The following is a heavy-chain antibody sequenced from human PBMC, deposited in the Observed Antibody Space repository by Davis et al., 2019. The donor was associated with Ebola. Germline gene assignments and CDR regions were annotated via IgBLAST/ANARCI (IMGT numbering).Heavy chain of an antibody. CDR1: GLSFSSHW. CDR3: AKHGTPTAI. CDR2: IKPDGTFR. J-gene: IGHJ4*02. Sequence: GESLKISCAASGLSFSSHWMSWVRQAPGKGLEWVANIKPDGTFRDYLAAVRGRFTISRDNAQNSLDLQMNTLRAEDTAVYFCAKHGTPTAIGGQGTLVTVSS. D-gene: IGHD2-2*01. V-gene: IGHV3-7*03.